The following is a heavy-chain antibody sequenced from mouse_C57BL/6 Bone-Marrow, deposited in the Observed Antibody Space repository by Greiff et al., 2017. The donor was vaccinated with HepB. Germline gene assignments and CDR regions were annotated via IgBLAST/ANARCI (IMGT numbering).Heavy chain of an antibody. CDR3: ASYYDYDWFAY. Sequence: EVKLMESGGGLVKPGGSLKLSCAASGFTFSSYAMSWVRQTPEKRLEWVATISDGGSYTYYPDNVKGRFTISRDNAKNNLYLQMSHLKSEDTAMYYCASYYDYDWFAYWGQGTPVTVSA. D-gene: IGHD2-4*01. CDR1: GFTFSSYA. J-gene: IGHJ3*01. CDR2: ISDGGSYT. V-gene: IGHV5-4*03.